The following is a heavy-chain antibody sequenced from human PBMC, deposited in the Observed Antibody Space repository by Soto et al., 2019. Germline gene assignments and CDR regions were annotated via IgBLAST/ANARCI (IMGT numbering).Heavy chain of an antibody. CDR3: ARRVGYSSAFFDY. CDR2: INAGNGNT. CDR1: GYTFTSYA. Sequence: QVQLVQSGAEEKKPGASVKVSCKASGYTFTSYAMHWVRQAPGQRLEWMGWINAGNGNTKYSQKFQGRVTITRDTSASPAYMELSSLGSEDTAVYFCARRVGYSSAFFDYWGQGTLVTVSS. D-gene: IGHD6-25*01. V-gene: IGHV1-3*05. J-gene: IGHJ4*02.